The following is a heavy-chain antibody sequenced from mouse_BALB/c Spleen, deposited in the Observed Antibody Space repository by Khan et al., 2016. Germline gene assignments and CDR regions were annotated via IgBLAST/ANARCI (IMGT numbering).Heavy chain of an antibody. V-gene: IGHV4-1*02. J-gene: IGHJ3*01. CDR3: ARLHYYGRLAY. Sequence: EVKLLESGGGLVQPGGSLKLSCAASGCDFSRYWMSWVRQAPGKGLEWIGEINPDSSTINYTPSLKDKFIISRDNAKNTLYLQMSKVRSEDTALYYCARLHYYGRLAYWGQGTLVTVSA. CDR1: GCDFSRYW. CDR2: INPDSSTI. D-gene: IGHD1-1*02.